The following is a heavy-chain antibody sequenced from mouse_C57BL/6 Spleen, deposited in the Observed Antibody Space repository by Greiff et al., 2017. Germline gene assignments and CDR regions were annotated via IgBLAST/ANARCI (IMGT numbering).Heavy chain of an antibody. Sequence: QVQLQQPGAELVKPGASVKMSCKASGYTFTSYWITWVKQRPGQGLEWIGDIYPGSGSTNYNEKFKSKATLTVDTSSSTAYMQLSSLTSEDSAFYYCASLYYGSSYVAYWGQGTLVTVSA. CDR2: IYPGSGST. V-gene: IGHV1-55*01. J-gene: IGHJ3*01. CDR1: GYTFTSYW. D-gene: IGHD1-1*01. CDR3: ASLYYGSSYVAY.